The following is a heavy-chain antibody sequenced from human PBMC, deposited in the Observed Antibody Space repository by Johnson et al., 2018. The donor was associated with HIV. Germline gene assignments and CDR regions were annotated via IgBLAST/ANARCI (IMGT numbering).Heavy chain of an antibody. Sequence: QVQLVESGGGVVQPGKSLRLSCAASGFTFSSYGMSWVRQAPGKGLEWVSGIDWNGGRQGYVDSVKGRFTISRDNSKNTLYLQMNSLRAEDTAVYYCAREYYDFWSGYYNDAFDIWGQGTMVTVSS. J-gene: IGHJ3*02. D-gene: IGHD3-3*01. V-gene: IGHV3-NL1*01. CDR1: GFTFSSYG. CDR3: AREYYDFWSGYYNDAFDI. CDR2: IDWNGGRQ.